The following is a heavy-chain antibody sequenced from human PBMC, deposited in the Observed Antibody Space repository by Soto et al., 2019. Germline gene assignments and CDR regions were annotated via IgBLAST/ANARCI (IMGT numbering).Heavy chain of an antibody. J-gene: IGHJ5*02. CDR1: GYTFTXYA. Sequence: ASVKVSCKASGYTFTXYAMHWVRQAPGQRLEWMGWINAGNGNTKYSQKFQGRVTITRDTSASTAYMELSSLRSEDTAVYYCARAHYDILTGYSLNWFDPWGQGTLVTVSS. D-gene: IGHD3-9*01. CDR3: ARAHYDILTGYSLNWFDP. CDR2: INAGNGNT. V-gene: IGHV1-3*01.